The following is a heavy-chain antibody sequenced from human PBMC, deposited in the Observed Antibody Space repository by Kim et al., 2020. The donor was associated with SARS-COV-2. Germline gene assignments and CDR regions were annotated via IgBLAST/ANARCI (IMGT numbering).Heavy chain of an antibody. CDR3: ARMGYGGNCFDY. CDR1: GGSFSGYY. V-gene: IGHV4-34*01. J-gene: IGHJ4*02. D-gene: IGHD4-17*01. Sequence: SETLSLTCAVYGGSFSGYYWSWIRQPPGKGLEWIGEINHSGSTNYNPSLKSRVTISVDTSKNQFSLKLSSVTAADTAVYYCARMGYGGNCFDYWGQGTLVTVSS. CDR2: INHSGST.